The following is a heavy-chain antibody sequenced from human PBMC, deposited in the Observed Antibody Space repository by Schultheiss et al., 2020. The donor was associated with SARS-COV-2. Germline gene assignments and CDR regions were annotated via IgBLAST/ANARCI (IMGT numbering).Heavy chain of an antibody. CDR3: ARELIAVAGDIGYYYYGMDV. J-gene: IGHJ6*02. V-gene: IGHV3-30-3*01. D-gene: IGHD6-19*01. CDR1: GFTFSSYA. Sequence: GGSLRLSCAASGFTFSSYAMHWVRQAPGKGLEWVAVISYDGSNKYYADSVKGRFTISRDNSKNTLYLQMNSLRAEDTAVYYCARELIAVAGDIGYYYYGMDVWGQGTTVTVSS. CDR2: ISYDGSNK.